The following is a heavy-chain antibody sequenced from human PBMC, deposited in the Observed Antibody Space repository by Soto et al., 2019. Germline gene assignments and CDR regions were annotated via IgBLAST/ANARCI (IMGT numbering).Heavy chain of an antibody. J-gene: IGHJ4*02. D-gene: IGHD1-20*01. V-gene: IGHV3-23*01. CDR1: GFSFSSYA. CDR2: IGGGGVRT. CDR3: AREGRIPGTESEVDY. Sequence: EVQLLESGGDLVQPGGSLRLSCAASGFSFSSYAMNWVRQAPGMGLEWVSSIGGGGVRTYYAGSVKGRFTISRDNSKNTLYLKMNSLRAEDTAVYYCAREGRIPGTESEVDYWGQGALVTVSS.